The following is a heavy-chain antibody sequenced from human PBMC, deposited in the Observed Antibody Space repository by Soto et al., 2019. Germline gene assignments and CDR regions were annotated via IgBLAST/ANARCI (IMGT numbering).Heavy chain of an antibody. CDR3: ARHILVTGTRGFDF. D-gene: IGHD6-19*01. Sequence: QVQLQESGPGLVKPSETLSLTCAVSGDSLSGTYWWSWVRQAPGGGLQWIGEISYSGTTHYDPSLMSRVTISIDTSRSDFSLTLISVTAADSASYYCARHILVTGTRGFDFWGQGILVTVSS. V-gene: IGHV4-4*02. CDR1: GDSLSGTYW. CDR2: ISYSGTT. J-gene: IGHJ4*02.